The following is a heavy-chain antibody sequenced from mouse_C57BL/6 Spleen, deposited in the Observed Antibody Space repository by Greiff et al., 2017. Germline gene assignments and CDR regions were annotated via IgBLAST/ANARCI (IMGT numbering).Heavy chain of an antibody. Sequence: QVQLQQPGAELVMPGASVKLSCKASGYTFTSYWMHWVKQRPGQGLEWIGEIDPSDSYTNYNQKFKGTSTLTVDKSSSTAYMQLSSLTSEDSAVYYCAREGITTVVAHWYFDVWGTGTTVTVSS. D-gene: IGHD1-1*01. CDR2: IDPSDSYT. CDR1: GYTFTSYW. J-gene: IGHJ1*03. V-gene: IGHV1-69*01. CDR3: AREGITTVVAHWYFDV.